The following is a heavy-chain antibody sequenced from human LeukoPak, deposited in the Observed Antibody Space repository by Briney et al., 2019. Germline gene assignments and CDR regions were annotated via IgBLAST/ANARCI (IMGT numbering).Heavy chain of an antibody. CDR1: GGTFSSYT. CDR3: GVLGGGELLI. V-gene: IGHV1-69*02. CDR2: IIPILGIA. D-gene: IGHD1-26*01. J-gene: IGHJ3*02. Sequence: ASVKVSCKASGGTFSSYTISWVRQAPGQGLEWMGRIIPILGIANYAQKFQGRVTITSDKSTSKADMELSSLRSEDTAVYYCGVLGGGELLIWGQGTMVTVSS.